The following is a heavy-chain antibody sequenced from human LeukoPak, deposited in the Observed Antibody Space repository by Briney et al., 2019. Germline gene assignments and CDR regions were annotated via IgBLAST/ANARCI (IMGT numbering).Heavy chain of an antibody. V-gene: IGHV1-8*02. Sequence: ASVKVSCKASGYTFSSYDINWVRQSTGQGLEWMGRMNPNSGNTNYAQKFPGRVTMTRSTSSSTAYLELSSLRSDDTAVCYCARGGWVNDDSGALFGMDVWGQGPTVTVSS. CDR2: MNPNSGNT. CDR3: ARGGWVNDDSGALFGMDV. D-gene: IGHD3-10*01. J-gene: IGHJ6*02. CDR1: GYTFSSYD.